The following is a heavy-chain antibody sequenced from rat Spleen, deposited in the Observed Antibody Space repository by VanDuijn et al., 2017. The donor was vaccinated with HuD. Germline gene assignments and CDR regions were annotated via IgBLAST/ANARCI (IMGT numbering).Heavy chain of an antibody. CDR2: ISYSGSS. D-gene: IGHD1-10*01. CDR3: ASITSYWYFDL. CDR1: AYSIPSNY. V-gene: IGHV3-1*01. Sequence: EVQLQESGPGLVKPSPSLSFTCSVPAYSIPSNYWGWIRKFPGSKMEWIGHISYSGSSNYHPSLKSRISFSRDTSRNQFFLQLNSVTTEDTATYSCASITSYWYFDLWGQGTLVTVSS. J-gene: IGHJ3*01.